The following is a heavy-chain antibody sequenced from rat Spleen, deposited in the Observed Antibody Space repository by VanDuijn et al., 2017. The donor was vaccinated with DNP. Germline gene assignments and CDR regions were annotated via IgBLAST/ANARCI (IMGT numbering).Heavy chain of an antibody. CDR2: ITSSGGST. V-gene: IGHV5-31*01. CDR1: GFTFNNYW. CDR3: ARGSGTYYWYFDF. Sequence: EVQLVESGGGPVQPGRSLKLSCVASGFTFNNYWMTWIRQVPGKGLEWVASITSSGGSTYYRDSVKGRFTISRDNAKNTLYLQMNSLRSEDTATYYCARGSGTYYWYFDFWGPGTMVTVSS. D-gene: IGHD5-1*01. J-gene: IGHJ1*01.